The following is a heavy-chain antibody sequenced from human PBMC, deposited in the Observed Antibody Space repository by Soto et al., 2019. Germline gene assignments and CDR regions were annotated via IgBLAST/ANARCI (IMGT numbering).Heavy chain of an antibody. CDR2: IYYSGST. CDR1: GGSISSYY. CDR3: ARVTAQDAFDI. Sequence: SQTLSLTCTVSGGSISSYYWSWIRQPPGKGLEWIGYIYYSGSTNYNPSLKSRVTISVDTSKDQFSLKLSSVTAADTAVYYCARVTAQDAFDIWGQGTMVTV. J-gene: IGHJ3*02. V-gene: IGHV4-59*01.